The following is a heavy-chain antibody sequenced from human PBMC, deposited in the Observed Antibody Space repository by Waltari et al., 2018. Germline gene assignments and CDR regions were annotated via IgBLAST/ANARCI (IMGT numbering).Heavy chain of an antibody. D-gene: IGHD6-6*01. J-gene: IGHJ6*02. CDR3: ASSFYSSSSDYYYYYGMDV. Sequence: QVQLVQSGAEVKKPGASVKVSCKASGYTFTSYAMHWVRQAPGQRLEWMGWINAGNGNTKYSQKFQGRVTITRDTSASTAYMELSSLRSEDTAVYYCASSFYSSSSDYYYYYGMDVWGQGTTVTVSS. CDR1: GYTFTSYA. V-gene: IGHV1-3*01. CDR2: INAGNGNT.